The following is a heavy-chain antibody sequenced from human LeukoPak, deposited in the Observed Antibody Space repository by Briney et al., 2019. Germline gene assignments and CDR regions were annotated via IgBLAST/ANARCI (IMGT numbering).Heavy chain of an antibody. Sequence: GGSLRLSCAASGFTFSSYGMHWVRQAPGKGLEWVAVIWYDGSNKYYADSVKGRFTISRDNSKNTLYLQMNSLRAEDTAVYYCARIGYSSSCLDYWGQGTLVTVSS. V-gene: IGHV3-33*01. CDR2: IWYDGSNK. D-gene: IGHD6-13*01. J-gene: IGHJ4*02. CDR1: GFTFSSYG. CDR3: ARIGYSSSCLDY.